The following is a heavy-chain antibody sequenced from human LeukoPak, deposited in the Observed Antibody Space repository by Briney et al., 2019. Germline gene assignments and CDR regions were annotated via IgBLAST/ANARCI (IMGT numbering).Heavy chain of an antibody. J-gene: IGHJ4*02. D-gene: IGHD1-26*01. CDR1: GGSISSDS. V-gene: IGHV4-59*08. Sequence: PSETLSLTCTVSGGSISSDSWSWIRQPPGKALQWIGYIHYSGSINYNPSLKSRVTISIDTSKNQFSLKLSSVTAADTAVYYCARLRGVSYYYFDYWGQGTLVTVSS. CDR3: ARLRGVSYYYFDY. CDR2: IHYSGSI.